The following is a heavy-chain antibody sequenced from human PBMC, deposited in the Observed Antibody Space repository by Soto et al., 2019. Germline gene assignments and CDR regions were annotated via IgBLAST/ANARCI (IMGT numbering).Heavy chain of an antibody. CDR3: AEGSWNYGPLYGMDV. CDR2: IIPIFGTA. CDR1: GGTFSSYA. V-gene: IGHV1-69*13. Sequence: ASVKVSCKASGGTFSSYAISWVRQAPGQGLEWMGGIIPIFGTANYAQKFQGRVTITADESTSTAYMELSSLRSEDTAVYYCAEGSWNYGPLYGMDVWGQGTTVTVSS. J-gene: IGHJ6*02. D-gene: IGHD1-7*01.